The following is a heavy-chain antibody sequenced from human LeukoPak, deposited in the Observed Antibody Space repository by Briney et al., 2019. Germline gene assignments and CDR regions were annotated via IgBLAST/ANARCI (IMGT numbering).Heavy chain of an antibody. CDR1: GFTFSDYA. J-gene: IGHJ4*02. D-gene: IGHD2-15*01. V-gene: IGHV3-23*01. CDR2: TSGSGGST. Sequence: GGSLRLSCAASGFTFSDYAMSWVRQAPGKGLEWVSSTSGSGGSTYYADSVKGRFTISRDNSKNTLYLQMNSLRAEDTAVYYCAKDLARSARGFCSGGTCGFDYWGQGTLVTVSS. CDR3: AKDLARSARGFCSGGTCGFDY.